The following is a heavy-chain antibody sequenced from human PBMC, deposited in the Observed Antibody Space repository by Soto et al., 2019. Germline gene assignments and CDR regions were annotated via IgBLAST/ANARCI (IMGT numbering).Heavy chain of an antibody. CDR1: DGSISTYDW. Sequence: QVQLHESGPGLVKPSETLSLTCVVSDGSISTYDWWTWFRQPPGKGLEWIGKMFHSGGADYSPSLKSRVTISADTSKNHFSLRFTAVTAADTSVYYCATGNVDSMLEYWGQGTQVAVSS. CDR2: MFHSGGA. CDR3: ATGNVDSMLEY. D-gene: IGHD3-3*01. J-gene: IGHJ4*02. V-gene: IGHV4-4*02.